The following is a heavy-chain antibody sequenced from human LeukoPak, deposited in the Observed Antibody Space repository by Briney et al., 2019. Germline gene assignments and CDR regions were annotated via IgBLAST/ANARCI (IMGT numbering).Heavy chain of an antibody. CDR3: ARIMYYYDSSGYLHFDI. J-gene: IGHJ3*02. CDR1: GYGFTSYW. V-gene: IGHV5-51*01. CDR2: IYPGDSDT. D-gene: IGHD3-22*01. Sequence: GGSLKISCKGSGYGFTSYWIGWVRQMPGKGLEWMGIIYPGDSDTRYSPSFQGQVTISADKSISTAYLQWSSLKASDTAMYYCARIMYYYDSSGYLHFDIWGQGTMVTVSS.